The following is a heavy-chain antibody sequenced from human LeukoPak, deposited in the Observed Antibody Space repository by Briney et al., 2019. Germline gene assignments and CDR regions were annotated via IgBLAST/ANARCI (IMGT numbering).Heavy chain of an antibody. D-gene: IGHD2-15*01. V-gene: IGHV3-23*01. CDR3: AKGTRYCSGGSCYTTTWYDAFDI. J-gene: IGHJ3*02. Sequence: GGSLRLSWAASGFTFSSYAMSWVRQAPGKGLEWVSAISGSGGSTYYADSVKGRFTISRDNSKNTLYLQMNSLRAEDTAVYYCAKGTRYCSGGSCYTTTWYDAFDIWGQGTMVTVSS. CDR2: ISGSGGST. CDR1: GFTFSSYA.